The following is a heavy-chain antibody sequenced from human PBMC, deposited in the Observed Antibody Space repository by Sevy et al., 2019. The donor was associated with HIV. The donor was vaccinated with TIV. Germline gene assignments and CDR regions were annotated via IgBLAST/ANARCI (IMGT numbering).Heavy chain of an antibody. V-gene: IGHV4-39*02. CDR2: IYYSGST. J-gene: IGHJ4*02. Sequence: SETLFLTCTVSGDSLSSNDYYWAWIRQPPGKGLDWIGSIYYSGSTYYNPSLKSRVTISVDTSKNQFSLKLRSVTAADTAVYYCAREGPRIAQFDYWGQGTLVTVSS. D-gene: IGHD6-13*01. CDR3: AREGPRIAQFDY. CDR1: GDSLSSNDYY.